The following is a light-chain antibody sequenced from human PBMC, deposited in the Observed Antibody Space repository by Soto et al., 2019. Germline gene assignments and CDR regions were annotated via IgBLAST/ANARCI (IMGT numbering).Light chain of an antibody. CDR3: QQYDSWPFT. Sequence: EIVMTQSPATLSVSPGERATLSCRTSQSVSSDLAWYQQKPGQAPRLLIYAASTRATGIPARFSGSGSGTEFTLTISSLQSEDSAIYYCQQYDSWPFTFGPGSKV. V-gene: IGKV3-15*01. CDR1: QSVSSD. CDR2: AAS. J-gene: IGKJ3*01.